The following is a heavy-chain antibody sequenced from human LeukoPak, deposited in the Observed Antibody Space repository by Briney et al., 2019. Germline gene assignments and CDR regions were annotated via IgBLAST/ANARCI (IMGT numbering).Heavy chain of an antibody. V-gene: IGHV4-31*03. CDR2: IYYSGST. CDR1: GGSISSGGYY. J-gene: IGHJ6*02. D-gene: IGHD1-7*01. Sequence: PSETLSLTCTVSGGSISSGGYYWSWIRQHPETGLEWIGYIYYSGSTYYNPSLKSRVTISVDTSKNQFSLKLSSVTAADTAVYYCARSGWNSVGMDVWGQGTTVTVSS. CDR3: ARSGWNSVGMDV.